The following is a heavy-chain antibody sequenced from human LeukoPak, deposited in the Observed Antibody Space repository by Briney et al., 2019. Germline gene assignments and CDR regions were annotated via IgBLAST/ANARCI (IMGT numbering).Heavy chain of an antibody. J-gene: IGHJ6*03. CDR3: ASDPFSGGFGDYYYYYMDV. CDR2: ISSSSSYI. CDR1: GLTFSSYS. D-gene: IGHD3-10*01. Sequence: GGSLRLSCAASGLTFSSYSMNWVRQAPGKGLEWVSCISSSSSYIYYADSVKGRFTISRDNAKNSLYLQMNSLRAEDTAVYYYASDPFSGGFGDYYYYYMDVWGKGTTVTVSS. V-gene: IGHV3-21*01.